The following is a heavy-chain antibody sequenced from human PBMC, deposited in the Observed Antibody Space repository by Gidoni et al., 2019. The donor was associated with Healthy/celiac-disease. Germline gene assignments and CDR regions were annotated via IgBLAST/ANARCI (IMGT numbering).Heavy chain of an antibody. Sequence: EVQLLESGGGLVQPGGSLRLSCAASGFTFSSYSLSWARQAPGKGLEWVSAISGSGGSTYYADAVKGRFTISRDNSKNTLYLQMNSLRAEDTAVYYCAKDSYYYDSSGYLLAFDIWGQGTMVTVSS. V-gene: IGHV3-23*01. CDR2: ISGSGGST. J-gene: IGHJ3*02. D-gene: IGHD3-22*01. CDR1: GFTFSSYS. CDR3: AKDSYYYDSSGYLLAFDI.